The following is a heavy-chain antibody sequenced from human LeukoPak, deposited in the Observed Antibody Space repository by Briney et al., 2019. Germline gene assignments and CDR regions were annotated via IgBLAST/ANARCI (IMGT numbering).Heavy chain of an antibody. D-gene: IGHD6-25*01. CDR2: IYPGDSDT. Sequence: GESLKISCKGSGYPFSRSWIAWVRQVPGKDLEWMGIIYPGDSDTRYSPSVQGQVTISADGSIDTAYLHWSSLKASDTAVYYCARRRQPGSFDYWGQGTLVTVSS. V-gene: IGHV5-51*01. CDR3: ARRRQPGSFDY. J-gene: IGHJ4*02. CDR1: GYPFSRSW.